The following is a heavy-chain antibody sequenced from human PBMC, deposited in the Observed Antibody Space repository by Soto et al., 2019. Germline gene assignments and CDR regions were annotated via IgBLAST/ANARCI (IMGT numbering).Heavy chain of an antibody. D-gene: IGHD3-22*01. Sequence: PGGSLRLSCAASGFTFDDYAMHWVRQAPGKGLEWVSGISWNSGSIAYADSVKGRFTISRDSAKNSLYLQMNSLRAEDTAVYYCAKRDYYSSSGYIDYWGLGTLVTVSS. V-gene: IGHV3-9*01. CDR2: ISWNSGSI. CDR3: AKRDYYSSSGYIDY. J-gene: IGHJ4*02. CDR1: GFTFDDYA.